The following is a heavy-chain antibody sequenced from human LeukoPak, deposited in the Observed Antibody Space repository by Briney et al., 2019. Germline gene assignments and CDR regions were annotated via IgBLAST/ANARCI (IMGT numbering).Heavy chain of an antibody. D-gene: IGHD5-24*01. J-gene: IGHJ6*03. CDR2: ISYDGSNK. Sequence: GGSLRLSCAASGFTFSSYAMHWVRQAPGKGLEWVAVISYDGSNKYYADSVKGRFTISRDNSKNTLYLQMNSLRAEDTAVYYCARDEEMATITANYYYMDVWGKGTTVTVSS. V-gene: IGHV3-30*04. CDR3: ARDEEMATITANYYYMDV. CDR1: GFTFSSYA.